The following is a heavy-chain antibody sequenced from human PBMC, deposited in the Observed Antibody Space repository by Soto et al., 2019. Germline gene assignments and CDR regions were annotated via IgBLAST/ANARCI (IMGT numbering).Heavy chain of an antibody. V-gene: IGHV3-30*18. CDR2: ISYDGSNK. J-gene: IGHJ3*02. D-gene: IGHD3-22*01. Sequence: GGSLRLSCAASGFTFSSYGMHWVRQAPGKGLEWVAAISYDGSNKYYADSVKGRFTISRDNSKNTLYLQMNSLRAEDTAVYYCAKDFGYYDSSGRILGAFDIWGQGTMVTVSS. CDR1: GFTFSSYG. CDR3: AKDFGYYDSSGRILGAFDI.